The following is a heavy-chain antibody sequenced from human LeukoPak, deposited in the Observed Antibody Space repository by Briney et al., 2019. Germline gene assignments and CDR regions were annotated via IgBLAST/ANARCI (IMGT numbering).Heavy chain of an antibody. CDR2: ISSSSSYI. D-gene: IGHD1-26*01. CDR1: GFTFSSYS. J-gene: IGHJ4*02. CDR3: ARSQVGATLEFDY. Sequence: GGSLRLPCAASGFTFSSYSMNWVRQAPGKGLEWVSSISSSSSYIYYADSVKGRFTISRDNAKNSLYLQMNSLRAEDTAVYYCARSQVGATLEFDYWGQGTLVTVSS. V-gene: IGHV3-21*01.